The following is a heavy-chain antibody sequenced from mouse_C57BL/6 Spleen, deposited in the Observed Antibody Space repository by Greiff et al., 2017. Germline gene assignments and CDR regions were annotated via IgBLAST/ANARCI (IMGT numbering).Heavy chain of an antibody. CDR1: GFTFSDYY. D-gene: IGHD2-5*01. Sequence: EVQVVESEGGLVQPGSSMKLSCTASGFTFSDYYMAWVRQVPEKGLEWVANINYDGSSTYYLDSLKSRFIISRDNAKNILYLQMSSLKSEDTATYYCARATYSKYYAMDYWGQGTSVTVSS. J-gene: IGHJ4*01. V-gene: IGHV5-16*01. CDR2: INYDGSST. CDR3: ARATYSKYYAMDY.